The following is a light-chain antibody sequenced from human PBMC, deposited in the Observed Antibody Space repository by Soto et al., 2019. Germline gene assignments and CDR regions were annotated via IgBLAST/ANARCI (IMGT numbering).Light chain of an antibody. Sequence: DIQLTQSPSSLSVSVGERVTISCRASQGISNNLSWYQQKPGKVPQLLIYAASTLQTGVPSRFSSSRSATDFTLTISCLQAEDFATYYCQQYNSTPSPFGPGTKVDIK. CDR2: AAS. J-gene: IGKJ3*01. V-gene: IGKV1-27*01. CDR1: QGISNN. CDR3: QQYNSTPSP.